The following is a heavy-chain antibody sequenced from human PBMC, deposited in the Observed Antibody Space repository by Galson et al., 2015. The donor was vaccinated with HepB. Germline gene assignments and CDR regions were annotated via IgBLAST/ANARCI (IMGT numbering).Heavy chain of an antibody. CDR1: GFTFSSYE. D-gene: IGHD3-10*01. Sequence: SLRLSCAASGFTFSSYEMNWVRQAPGKGLEWVSYISSSGSTICYADSVKGRFTISRDNAKNSLYLQMNSLRAEDTAVYYCARDSGMVRGVINYFDYWGQGTLVTVSS. CDR3: ARDSGMVRGVINYFDY. J-gene: IGHJ4*02. CDR2: ISSSGSTI. V-gene: IGHV3-48*03.